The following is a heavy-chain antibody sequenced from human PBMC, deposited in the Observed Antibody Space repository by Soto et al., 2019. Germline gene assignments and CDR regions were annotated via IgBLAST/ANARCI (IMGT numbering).Heavy chain of an antibody. CDR2: IYYSGSI. J-gene: IGHJ4*02. CDR3: ARRYGASFDY. Sequence: SETLSLTCTVSGGSISSYYWSWIRQPPGKGLEWIGYIYYSGSINYNPSLKSRVTISVDTSKNQFSLKLSSVTAADTAVYYCARRYGASFDYWGQGTLVTVSS. V-gene: IGHV4-59*01. D-gene: IGHD4-17*01. CDR1: GGSISSYY.